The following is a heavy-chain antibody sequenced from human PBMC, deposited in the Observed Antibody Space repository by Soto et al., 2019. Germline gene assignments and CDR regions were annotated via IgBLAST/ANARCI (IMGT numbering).Heavy chain of an antibody. CDR3: ARELRRPQGHYDFWSGRASAYYYGMDV. D-gene: IGHD3-3*01. J-gene: IGHJ6*02. CDR1: GFTFSSYG. CDR2: IWYDGSNK. V-gene: IGHV3-33*01. Sequence: GGSLRLSCAASGFTFSSYGMHWVRQAPGKGLEWVAVIWYDGSNKYYADSVKGRFTISRDNSKNTLYLQMNSLRAEDRAVYYCARELRRPQGHYDFWSGRASAYYYGMDVWGQGTTVTVSS.